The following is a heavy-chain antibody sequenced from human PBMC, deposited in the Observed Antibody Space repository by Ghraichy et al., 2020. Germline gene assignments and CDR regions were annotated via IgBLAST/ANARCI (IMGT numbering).Heavy chain of an antibody. CDR1: GFSLSTSGMC. Sequence: PTLVKPTQTLTLTCTFSGFSLSTSGMCVSWIRQPPGKALEWLALIDWDDDKYYSTSLKTRLTISKDTSKNQVVLTMTNMDPVDTATYYCARIRSGGDCLGGTYYFDYWGQGTLVTVSS. D-gene: IGHD2-21*01. V-gene: IGHV2-70*01. J-gene: IGHJ4*02. CDR3: ARIRSGGDCLGGTYYFDY. CDR2: IDWDDDK.